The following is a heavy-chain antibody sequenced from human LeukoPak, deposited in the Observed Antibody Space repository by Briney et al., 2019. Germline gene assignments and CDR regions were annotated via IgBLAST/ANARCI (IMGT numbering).Heavy chain of an antibody. V-gene: IGHV4-39*01. CDR2: IYYSGST. CDR3: ARGTYISSSWFY. J-gene: IGHJ4*02. CDR1: GGSISSSSYY. Sequence: SETLSLTCTISGGSISSSSYYWGWIRQPPGKGLEWIGSIYYSGSTYCNPSLKSRVTISVDTSKNQFSLKLSSVTAADTAVYYCARGTYISSSWFYWGQGTLVTVSS. D-gene: IGHD6-6*01.